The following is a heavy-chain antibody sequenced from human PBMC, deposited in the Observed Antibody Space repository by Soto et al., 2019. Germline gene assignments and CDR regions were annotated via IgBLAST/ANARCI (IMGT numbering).Heavy chain of an antibody. CDR2: IKSKTDGGTT. CDR3: ARVQGEKVGATSPYYFDY. CDR1: GFTFSNAW. D-gene: IGHD1-26*01. J-gene: IGHJ4*02. Sequence: KPGGSLRLSCAASGFTFSNAWMSWVRQAPGKGLEWVGRIKSKTDGGTTDYAAPVKGRFTISRDDSKNTLYLQMNSLRAEDTAVYYCARVQGEKVGATSPYYFDYWGQGTLVTVSS. V-gene: IGHV3-15*01.